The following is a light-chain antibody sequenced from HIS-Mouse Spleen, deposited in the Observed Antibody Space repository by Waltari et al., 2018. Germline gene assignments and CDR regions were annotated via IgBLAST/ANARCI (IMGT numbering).Light chain of an antibody. CDR3: AAWDDSLKV. J-gene: IGLJ2*01. CDR1: SSNIGSNT. V-gene: IGLV1-44*01. CDR2: SNN. Sequence: QSVLTQPPSASGTPGQRVTIFCSGSSSNIGSNTVNWYQQLPGTAPKLLIYSNNQRPSGVPDRFSGSKSGTSASLAISGLQSEDEADYYCAAWDDSLKVFGGGTKLTVL.